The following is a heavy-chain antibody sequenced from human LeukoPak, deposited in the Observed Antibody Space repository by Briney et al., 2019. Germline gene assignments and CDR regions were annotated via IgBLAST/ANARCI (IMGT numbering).Heavy chain of an antibody. CDR1: GFTFSSYS. J-gene: IGHJ6*03. V-gene: IGHV3-21*01. CDR3: ARDQSGYSAGWYYYYMDV. D-gene: IGHD5-12*01. CDR2: ISSSSSYI. Sequence: GGSLRLSCAASGFTFSSYSMNWVRQAPGKGLEWVSSISSSSSYIYYADSVKGRYTISRDNAKNSLYLQMNSLRAEDTAVYYCARDQSGYSAGWYYYYMDVWGKGTTVTVSS.